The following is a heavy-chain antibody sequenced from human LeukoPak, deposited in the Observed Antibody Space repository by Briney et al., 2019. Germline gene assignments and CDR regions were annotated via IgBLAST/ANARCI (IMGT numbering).Heavy chain of an antibody. D-gene: IGHD1-1*01. CDR3: ARGGSDNWNDIGDH. J-gene: IGHJ4*02. V-gene: IGHV1-2*02. CDR2: INPNSGDT. Sequence: ASVKVSCKASGYIFSGYYMHWVRQAPGQGLEWMGWINPNSGDTNYAQKFQGRVTMTRDTSISTAYMELSRLRSDDTAVYYCARGGSDNWNDIGDHWGQGTLVTVSS. CDR1: GYIFSGYY.